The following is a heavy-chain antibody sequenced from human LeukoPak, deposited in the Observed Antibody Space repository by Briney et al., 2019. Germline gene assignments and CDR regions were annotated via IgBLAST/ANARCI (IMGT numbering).Heavy chain of an antibody. D-gene: IGHD1-1*01. CDR2: IYTSGST. V-gene: IGHV4-4*07. CDR3: ARVALTSYYYYGMDV. CDR1: GGFISSYY. Sequence: SETLPLTCTVSGGFISSYYWSWIRQPAGKGLEWIGRIYTSGSTNYNPSLKSRVAMSVDTSKNQFSLKLSSVTAADTAVYYCARVALTSYYYYGMDVWGQGTTVTVSS. J-gene: IGHJ6*02.